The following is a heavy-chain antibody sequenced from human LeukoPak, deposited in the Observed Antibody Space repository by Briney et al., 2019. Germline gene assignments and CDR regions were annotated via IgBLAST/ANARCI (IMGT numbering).Heavy chain of an antibody. D-gene: IGHD7-27*01. Sequence: PSETLSLTCTVSGGSISSYYWSWIRQPPGKGLEWIGYIYYSGSTNYNPSLKSRVTISVDTSKNQFSLKLSSVTAADTAVYYCAHKTGDEDYYYYYMDVWGKGTTVTVSS. CDR2: IYYSGST. CDR1: GGSISSYY. J-gene: IGHJ6*03. CDR3: AHKTGDEDYYYYYMDV. V-gene: IGHV4-59*01.